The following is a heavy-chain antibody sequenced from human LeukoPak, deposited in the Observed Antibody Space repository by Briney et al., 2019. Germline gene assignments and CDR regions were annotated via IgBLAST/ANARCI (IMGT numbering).Heavy chain of an antibody. CDR1: EFTFSSYR. CDR3: ARDGYTSDAFDI. V-gene: IGHV3-21*01. CDR2: ISGSSSYI. D-gene: IGHD5-24*01. Sequence: PGGSLRLSCAATEFTFSSYRMNWVRQATGKGLEWVSSISGSSSYIYYADSVKGRFTISRDNAKNSLYLQMNSLRAEDTAVYYCARDGYTSDAFDIWGQGTMVTVSS. J-gene: IGHJ3*02.